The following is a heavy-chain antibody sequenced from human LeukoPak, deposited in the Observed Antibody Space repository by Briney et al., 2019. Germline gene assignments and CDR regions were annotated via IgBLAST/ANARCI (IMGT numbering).Heavy chain of an antibody. D-gene: IGHD2-2*01. CDR3: ATEYQLLPTESWVDY. CDR2: IRYDGSNK. V-gene: IGHV3-30*02. Sequence: PGGSLRPSCAASGFTFSSYGMHWVRQAPGKGLEWVAFIRYDGSNKYYADSVKGRFTISRDNSKNTLYLQMNSLRAEDTAVYYCATEYQLLPTESWVDYWGQGTLVTVSS. J-gene: IGHJ4*02. CDR1: GFTFSSYG.